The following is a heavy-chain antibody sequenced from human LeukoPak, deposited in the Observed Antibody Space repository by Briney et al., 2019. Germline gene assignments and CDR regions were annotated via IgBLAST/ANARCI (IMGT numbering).Heavy chain of an antibody. CDR2: ISYDGGGT. CDR1: GFTFSDYW. Sequence: GGSLRLSCAASGFTFSDYWMHWVRQSPGKGLVWVSRISYDGGGTNYAESVKGQFTISRDNAKNTLYLQMNSLRVEDTAVYYCVRNLVRGVVYFDSWGQGALVTVSS. J-gene: IGHJ4*02. V-gene: IGHV3-74*01. D-gene: IGHD3-10*01. CDR3: VRNLVRGVVYFDS.